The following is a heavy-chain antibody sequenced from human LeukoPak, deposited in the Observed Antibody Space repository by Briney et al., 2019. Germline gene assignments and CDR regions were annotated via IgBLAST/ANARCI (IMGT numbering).Heavy chain of an antibody. V-gene: IGHV3-23*01. CDR2: ISGSGGST. CDR1: GFTFSSYA. J-gene: IGHJ1*01. Sequence: AGGSLRLSCAASGFTFSSYAMSWVRQAPGKGLEWVSAISGSGGSTSYADSVKGRFTISRDNSKSTLYPQMNSLRAEDTAVYYCAKDMGAPAYCGGDCYSRYFQHWGQGTLVTVSS. CDR3: AKDMGAPAYCGGDCYSRYFQH. D-gene: IGHD2-21*02.